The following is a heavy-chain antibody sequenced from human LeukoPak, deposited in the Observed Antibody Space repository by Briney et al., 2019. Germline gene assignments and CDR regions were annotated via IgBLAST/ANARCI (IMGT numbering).Heavy chain of an antibody. CDR3: ARIGVDYDILTGYVH. D-gene: IGHD3-9*01. CDR2: INPNSGGT. CDR1: GYTFTDYY. J-gene: IGHJ4*02. Sequence: ASVKVSCTASGYTFTDYYMHWVRQAPGQGLEWMGGINPNSGGTNYAQKFQGRVTMTRDTSISTAYMELSRLRSDDTAVYYCARIGVDYDILTGYVHWGQGTLVTVSS. V-gene: IGHV1-2*02.